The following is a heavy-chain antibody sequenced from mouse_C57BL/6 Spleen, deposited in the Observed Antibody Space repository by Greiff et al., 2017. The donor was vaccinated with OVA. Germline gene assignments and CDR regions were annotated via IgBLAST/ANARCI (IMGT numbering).Heavy chain of an antibody. J-gene: IGHJ4*01. CDR2: IYPGDGDP. CDR3: ARHGSSRYAMDY. Sequence: VQLQQSGPELVKPGASVKISCKASGYAFSSSWMNWVKQRPGKGLEWIGRIYPGDGDPNYNGKFKGKATLTADKSSSTAYMQLSSLTSEDSAVYFCARHGSSRYAMDYWGQGTSVTVSS. D-gene: IGHD1-1*01. V-gene: IGHV1-82*01. CDR1: GYAFSSSW.